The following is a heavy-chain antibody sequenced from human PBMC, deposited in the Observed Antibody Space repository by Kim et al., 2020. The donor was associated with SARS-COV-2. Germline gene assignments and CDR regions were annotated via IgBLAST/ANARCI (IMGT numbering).Heavy chain of an antibody. Sequence: NPSLKRRVTISVDTSKNQFSLKLSSVTAADTAVYYCARATDGSGSGAFDIWGQGTMVTVSS. J-gene: IGHJ3*02. V-gene: IGHV4-31*02. D-gene: IGHD3-10*01. CDR3: ARATDGSGSGAFDI.